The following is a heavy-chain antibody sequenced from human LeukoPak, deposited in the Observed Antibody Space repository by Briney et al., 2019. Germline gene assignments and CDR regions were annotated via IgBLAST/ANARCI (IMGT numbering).Heavy chain of an antibody. Sequence: SGGSLRLSCAASGFTFSSYWMSWVRQAPGKGLEWVANIKQDGSEKYYVDSVKGRFTISRDNAKNSLYLQINSLRAEDTAVYHFTNVTHVTTGFGIPYWGQGTLVTVSS. D-gene: IGHD3-10*01. CDR3: TNVTHVTTGFGIPY. J-gene: IGHJ4*02. CDR2: IKQDGSEK. V-gene: IGHV3-7*01. CDR1: GFTFSSYW.